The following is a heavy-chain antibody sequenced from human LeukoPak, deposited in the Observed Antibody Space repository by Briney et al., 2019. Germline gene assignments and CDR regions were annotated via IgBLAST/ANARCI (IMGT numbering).Heavy chain of an antibody. CDR3: ARPERGYCSSTSCYALGYFQH. Sequence: GGSLRLSCAASGFTFSSYWMSWVRQAPGKGLEWVANMKQDGSEKYYVDSVKGRFTISRDNAKNSLYLQMNSLRAEDTAVYYCARPERGYCSSTSCYALGYFQHWGQGTLVTVSS. D-gene: IGHD2-2*01. CDR2: MKQDGSEK. J-gene: IGHJ1*01. V-gene: IGHV3-7*03. CDR1: GFTFSSYW.